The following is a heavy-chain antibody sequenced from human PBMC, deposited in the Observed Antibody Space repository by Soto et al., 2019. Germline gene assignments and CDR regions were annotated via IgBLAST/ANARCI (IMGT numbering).Heavy chain of an antibody. CDR2: ISGSGDYT. J-gene: IGHJ5*02. CDR3: AKDSRSHPQGWFDP. Sequence: EVQLLESGGGLVQPGESLRLSCAASGFTFSSYAMTWVRQAPGKGLEGVSSISGSGDYTCFADSVKGRFTISRDNSKDTLYLQMSSLRVEDTAIYYCAKDSRSHPQGWFDPWGQGTLVTVSS. CDR1: GFTFSSYA. D-gene: IGHD2-15*01. V-gene: IGHV3-23*01.